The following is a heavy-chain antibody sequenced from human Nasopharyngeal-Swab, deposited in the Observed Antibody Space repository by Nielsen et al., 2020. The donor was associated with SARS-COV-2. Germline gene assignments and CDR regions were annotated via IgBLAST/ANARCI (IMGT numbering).Heavy chain of an antibody. CDR1: GYIFTNYW. D-gene: IGHD2-2*02. J-gene: IGHJ5*02. Sequence: GGSLRLSCKGSGYIFTNYWIGWVRQMPGKGLEWMGIIYPGDSETKYSPSFQGQVTISVDKSISTAYLQWSSLKASDTAMYYCARLAVPASIGYNWFDPWGQGTLVTVSS. CDR3: ARLAVPASIGYNWFDP. V-gene: IGHV5-51*01. CDR2: IYPGDSET.